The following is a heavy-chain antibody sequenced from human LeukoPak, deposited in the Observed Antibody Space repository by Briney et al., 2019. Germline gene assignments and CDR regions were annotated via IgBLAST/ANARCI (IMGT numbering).Heavy chain of an antibody. J-gene: IGHJ4*02. D-gene: IGHD3-3*01. V-gene: IGHV3-21*01. CDR2: ISSSSSYI. CDR1: GFTFSSYS. Sequence: PGGSLRLSCAASGFTFSSYSMNWVRQAPGKGLEWVSSISSSSSYIYYADSVKGRFTISRDNAKNSLYLQMNSLRAEDTAVYYCARSGSGRYDFYFDYWGQGTLVTVSS. CDR3: ARSGSGRYDFYFDY.